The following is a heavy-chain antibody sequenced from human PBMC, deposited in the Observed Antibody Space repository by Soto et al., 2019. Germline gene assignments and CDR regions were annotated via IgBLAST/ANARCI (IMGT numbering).Heavy chain of an antibody. V-gene: IGHV4-30-2*01. D-gene: IGHD1-26*01. CDR3: ASGRPTALDY. Sequence: QLQLQESGSGLVKPSQTLSLTCAVSGGSISSGGYSWYWIRQPPGKGLEWIGYIYHSGSTYYNPSLKSRVTISVDRSKNQISLKLTTVTAADTAVYYCASGRPTALDYWGQGTLVTVSS. J-gene: IGHJ4*02. CDR1: GGSISSGGYS. CDR2: IYHSGST.